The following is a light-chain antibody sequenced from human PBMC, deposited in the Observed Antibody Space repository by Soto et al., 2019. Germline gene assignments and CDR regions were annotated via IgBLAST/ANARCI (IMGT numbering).Light chain of an antibody. CDR1: SSDVGGYNY. J-gene: IGLJ1*01. V-gene: IGLV2-14*01. CDR3: SSYTSSSTLRYV. Sequence: QSALTQPASVSGSPGQSITISCTGTSSDVGGYNYVSWYQQHPGKAPKLMIYEVSNRPSGVSNRFSGSKSGNTASLTISGLQAEDEADYYRSSYTSSSTLRYVFGTGTKLTVL. CDR2: EVS.